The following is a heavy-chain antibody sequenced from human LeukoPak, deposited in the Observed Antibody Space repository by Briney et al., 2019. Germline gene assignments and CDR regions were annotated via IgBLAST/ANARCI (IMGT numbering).Heavy chain of an antibody. CDR2: ISYDGGNT. CDR1: GFTFSSNA. D-gene: IGHD1-1*01. J-gene: IGHJ4*02. V-gene: IGHV3-30-3*01. Sequence: TGGSLRLSCAASGFTFSSNAIHWVRQAPGKGLEWVAEISYDGGNTYYADSVEGRFTISRDNSKNTLYLQMNSLRAEDTAVYYCAKEGTGIHFDYWGQGTLVTVSS. CDR3: AKEGTGIHFDY.